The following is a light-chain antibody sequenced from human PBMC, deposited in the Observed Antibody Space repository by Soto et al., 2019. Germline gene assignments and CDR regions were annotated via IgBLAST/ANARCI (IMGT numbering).Light chain of an antibody. CDR3: QHYNNWPRT. CDR1: QSVSSN. Sequence: EMVITQSPATLSVSPGERATLSCRASQSVSSNLAWYQQKPGQAPRLLIYGASTRATGISARFSGSGSGIEFTLTISSLQSEDFAVYYCQHYNNWPRTFGQGTKVDIK. V-gene: IGKV3-15*01. J-gene: IGKJ1*01. CDR2: GAS.